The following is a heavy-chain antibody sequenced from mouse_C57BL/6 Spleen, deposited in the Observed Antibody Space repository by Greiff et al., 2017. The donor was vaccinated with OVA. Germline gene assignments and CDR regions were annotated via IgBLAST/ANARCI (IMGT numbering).Heavy chain of an antibody. D-gene: IGHD1-1*01. CDR3: ARGGYGSSFFAY. J-gene: IGHJ3*01. CDR2: IDPSDSET. V-gene: IGHV1-52*01. CDR1: GYTFTSYW. Sequence: QVQLQQPGAELVRPGSSVKLSCKASGYTFTSYWMHWVKQRPIQGLEWIGNIDPSDSETHYNQKFKDKATLTVDKSSSTAYMQLSSLTSEDSAVYYCARGGYGSSFFAYWGQGTLVTVSA.